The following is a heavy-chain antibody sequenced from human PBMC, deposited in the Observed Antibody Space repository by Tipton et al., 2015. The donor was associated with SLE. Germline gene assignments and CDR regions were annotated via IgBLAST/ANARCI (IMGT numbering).Heavy chain of an antibody. CDR3: ARLPDYFDH. CDR1: GGSISSNSNF. CDR2: VYTDGST. J-gene: IGHJ4*02. Sequence: TLSLTCTVSGGSISSNSNFWSWIRQPAGKGLEWIGRVYTDGSTNYNPSLKSRVTISVDTSKNHFSLKLRSVTAADTAVYYCARLPDYFDHWGQGALVTVSS. V-gene: IGHV4-61*02.